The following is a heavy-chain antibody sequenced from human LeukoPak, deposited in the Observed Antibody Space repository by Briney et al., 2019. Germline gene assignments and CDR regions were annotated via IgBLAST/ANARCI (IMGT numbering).Heavy chain of an antibody. V-gene: IGHV3-20*01. CDR3: ARVRDYTYGMDV. J-gene: IGHJ6*02. Sequence: PGGSLRLSCAASGFTFDDYGMSWVRQAPGKGLEWVSGINWNGGSTGYADSVKGRFTISRDNAKNSLYLQMSSLRAEDTALYHCARVRDYTYGMDVWGQGTTVTVSS. D-gene: IGHD2-2*02. CDR2: INWNGGST. CDR1: GFTFDDYG.